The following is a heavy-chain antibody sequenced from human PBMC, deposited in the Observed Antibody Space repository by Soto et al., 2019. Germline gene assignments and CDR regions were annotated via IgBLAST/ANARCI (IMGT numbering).Heavy chain of an antibody. D-gene: IGHD1-26*01. Sequence: GGSLRLSCEISGFYFNTYWIHWVRQAPGKGVIWVSRINSDGTTTDYADSVKGRFTISRDNGKKTVYVEMKSLRADDTAVYYCTRDGGGRFYGGFDNWGQGTLVTVSS. CDR2: INSDGTTT. J-gene: IGHJ4*02. V-gene: IGHV3-74*01. CDR3: TRDGGGRFYGGFDN. CDR1: GFYFNTYW.